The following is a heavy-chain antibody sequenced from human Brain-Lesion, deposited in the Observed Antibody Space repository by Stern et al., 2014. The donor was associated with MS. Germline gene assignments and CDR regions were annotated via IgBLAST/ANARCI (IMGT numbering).Heavy chain of an antibody. J-gene: IGHJ6*02. CDR3: ARDQRGITIFGVVTDYYYLGMDV. D-gene: IGHD3-3*01. CDR1: GYIFTGYY. V-gene: IGHV1-2*02. Sequence: QVQLVQSGAEVKKPGASVKVSCKTSGYIFTGYYIHWVRKAPGQGLAWMAWINPNTGGTKYAQKFQGRVTMSRDMSISTAYVELSSLTSDDTAVYYCARDQRGITIFGVVTDYYYLGMDVWGQGTTVTVSS. CDR2: INPNTGGT.